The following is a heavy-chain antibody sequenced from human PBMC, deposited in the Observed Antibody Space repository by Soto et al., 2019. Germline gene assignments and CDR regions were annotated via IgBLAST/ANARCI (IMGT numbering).Heavy chain of an antibody. Sequence: GESLKISCKGSGYSFTSYWIGWVRQMPGKGLEWMGIIYPGDSDTRYSPSFQGQVTISADKSISTAYLQWSSLKASDTAMYCCARQGYDYVWGSYLPFDYWGQGTLVTVSS. D-gene: IGHD3-16*01. CDR1: GYSFTSYW. CDR2: IYPGDSDT. V-gene: IGHV5-51*01. J-gene: IGHJ4*02. CDR3: ARQGYDYVWGSYLPFDY.